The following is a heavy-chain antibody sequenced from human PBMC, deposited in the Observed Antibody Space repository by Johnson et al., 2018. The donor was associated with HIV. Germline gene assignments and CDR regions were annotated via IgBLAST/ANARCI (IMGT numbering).Heavy chain of an antibody. J-gene: IGHJ3*02. CDR3: ARELGYSSRAFGAFDI. CDR1: GFTVSSNY. CDR2: IYSGGST. V-gene: IGHV3-66*02. D-gene: IGHD6-13*01. Sequence: EVHLVESGGGLVQPGGSLRLSCAASGFTVSSNYMSWVRQAPGKGLEWVSVIYSGGSTYYADSVKGRFTISRDNSKNTLYLQMNSLRAEDTAVYYCARELGYSSRAFGAFDIWGQGTMVTVSS.